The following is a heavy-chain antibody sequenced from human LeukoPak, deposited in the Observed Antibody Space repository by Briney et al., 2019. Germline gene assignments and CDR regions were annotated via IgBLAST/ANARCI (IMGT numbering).Heavy chain of an antibody. J-gene: IGHJ4*02. CDR3: ASDTYYYDSSGYSG. V-gene: IGHV3-21*01. D-gene: IGHD3-22*01. CDR2: ISSSSSYI. CDR1: GFTFSSYS. Sequence: GGPLRLSCAASGFTFSSYSMNWVRQAPGKGLEWVSSISSSSSYIYYADSVKGRFTISRDNAKNSLYLQMNSLRAEDTAVYYCASDTYYYDSSGYSGWGQGTLVTVSS.